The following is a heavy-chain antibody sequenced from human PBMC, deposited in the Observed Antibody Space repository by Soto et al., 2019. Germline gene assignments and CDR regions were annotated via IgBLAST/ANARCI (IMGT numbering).Heavy chain of an antibody. V-gene: IGHV3-11*06. D-gene: IGHD6-19*01. CDR2: ISSSSSYT. CDR1: GFTFRDYY. J-gene: IGHJ4*02. Sequence: ESGGGLVKPGGSLRLSCAASGFTFRDYYMSWIRQAPGKGLEWVSYISSSSSYTNYADSVKGRFTISRDNAKNSLYLQMNSLRAEDTAVYYCARDGGAVAGEDYWGQGTLVTVSS. CDR3: ARDGGAVAGEDY.